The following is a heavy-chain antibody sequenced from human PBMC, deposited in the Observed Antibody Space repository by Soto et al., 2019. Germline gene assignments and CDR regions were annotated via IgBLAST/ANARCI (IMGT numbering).Heavy chain of an antibody. V-gene: IGHV3-53*01. Sequence: GGSLRLSCAASGFIVSSNYMGWVRQAPGKGLECVSVIYSGGSTDYADSVKGRFTISRDSSKNTLFLQMNSLRAEDTAMYYCARSWGYLDYWGQGTLVTVSS. D-gene: IGHD3-16*01. CDR3: ARSWGYLDY. CDR2: IYSGGST. J-gene: IGHJ4*02. CDR1: GFIVSSNY.